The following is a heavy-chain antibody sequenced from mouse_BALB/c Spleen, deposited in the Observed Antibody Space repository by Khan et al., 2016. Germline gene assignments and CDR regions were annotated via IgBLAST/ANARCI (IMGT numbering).Heavy chain of an antibody. V-gene: IGHV5-6-5*01. CDR2: IRSGGNT. D-gene: IGHD1-1*01. CDR3: TRGVTTVVDYFDY. CDR1: GFTFSSYA. Sequence: EVELVESGGGLVKPGGSLKLSCAASGFTFSSYAISWVRQTPEKRLEWVASIRSGGNTFYPDSLKGRITIPRDNARNILYLQMSSLRSEDTAMYYCTRGVTTVVDYFDYWGQGTTLTVSS. J-gene: IGHJ2*01.